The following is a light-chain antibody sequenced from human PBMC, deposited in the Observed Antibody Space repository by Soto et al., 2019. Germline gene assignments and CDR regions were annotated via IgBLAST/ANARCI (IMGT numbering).Light chain of an antibody. J-gene: IGKJ1*01. Sequence: DSQMTQSPSTLSASVGDRVTITCRASQSISSWLAWYQQKPGKAPKLLIYKASSLESGVPSRFSVSGSGTEFTLTISSLQPDDFATYYCQQYNSYPWTFGQGTKVEIK. CDR3: QQYNSYPWT. CDR2: KAS. CDR1: QSISSW. V-gene: IGKV1-5*03.